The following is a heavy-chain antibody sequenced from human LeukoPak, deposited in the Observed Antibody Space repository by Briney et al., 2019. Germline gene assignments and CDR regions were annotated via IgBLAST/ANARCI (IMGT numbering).Heavy chain of an antibody. J-gene: IGHJ4*02. CDR2: ISSSGII. D-gene: IGHD6-19*01. Sequence: SGGSLRLSCAASGFTFSDYSMNWVRQAPGKGLEWASYISSSGIIYYADSVKGRFTISRDNGKNSLYLQMNSLRDEDTAVYYCARERMSVANSFFDYWGQGTLVTVSS. CDR1: GFTFSDYS. CDR3: ARERMSVANSFFDY. V-gene: IGHV3-48*02.